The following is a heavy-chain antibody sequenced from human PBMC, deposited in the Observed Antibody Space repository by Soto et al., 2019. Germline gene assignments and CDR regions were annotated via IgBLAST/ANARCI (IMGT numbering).Heavy chain of an antibody. V-gene: IGHV4-34*01. Sequence: SETLSLTCAVYGGSFSGYYWSWIRQPPGKGLEWIGEINHSGSTNYNPSLKSRVTISVGTSKNQFSLKLSSVTAADTAVYYCARVLLYNWNYGWFDPWGQGTLVTVSS. CDR1: GGSFSGYY. D-gene: IGHD1-7*01. J-gene: IGHJ5*02. CDR2: INHSGST. CDR3: ARVLLYNWNYGWFDP.